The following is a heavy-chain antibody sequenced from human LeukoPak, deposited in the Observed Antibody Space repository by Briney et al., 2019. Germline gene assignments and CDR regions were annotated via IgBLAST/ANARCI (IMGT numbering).Heavy chain of an antibody. Sequence: ASVKVSCKASGYTFTGYYMHWVRQAPGQGLEWMGWINPNSGGTNYAQKFQGRVTMTRDTSISTAYMELSRLRSDDTAVYYCARTSGRYYGEHAFDIWGQGTMVTVPS. D-gene: IGHD1-26*01. CDR3: ARTSGRYYGEHAFDI. V-gene: IGHV1-2*02. CDR1: GYTFTGYY. J-gene: IGHJ3*02. CDR2: INPNSGGT.